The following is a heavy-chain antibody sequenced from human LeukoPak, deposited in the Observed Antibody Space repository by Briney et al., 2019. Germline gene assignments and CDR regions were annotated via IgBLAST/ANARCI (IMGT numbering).Heavy chain of an antibody. D-gene: IGHD3-10*01. CDR1: GGSISSSSYY. CDR3: ARHSKVRGVINRRTHNWFDP. J-gene: IGHJ5*02. Sequence: PSETLSLTCTVSGGSISSSSYYWGWIRQPPGKGLEWIGSIYYSGSTYYNPSLKSRVTISVDTSKNQFSLKLSSVTAADTAVYYCARHSKVRGVINRRTHNWFDPWGQGTLVTVSS. CDR2: IYYSGST. V-gene: IGHV4-39*01.